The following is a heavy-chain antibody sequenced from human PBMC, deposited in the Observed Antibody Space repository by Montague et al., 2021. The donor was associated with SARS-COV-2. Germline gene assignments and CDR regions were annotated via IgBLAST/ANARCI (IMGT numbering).Heavy chain of an antibody. CDR2: NNFKGIT. D-gene: IGHD6-19*01. J-gene: IGHJ2*01. CDR1: GGSLIPYA. Sequence: SETLSLTCGVSGGSLIPYAWTWMRQPPGKGLEWIGENNFKGITXXTPSLKRRVTISGDISKRQFSLILKTVTAADTAAYYCALARGSGHCRLWGRGTLVIVSS. CDR3: ALARGSGHCRL. V-gene: IGHV4-34*01.